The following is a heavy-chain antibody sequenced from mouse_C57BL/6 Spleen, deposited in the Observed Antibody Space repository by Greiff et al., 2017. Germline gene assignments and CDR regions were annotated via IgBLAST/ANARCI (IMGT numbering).Heavy chain of an antibody. Sequence: EVQGVESGGDLVKPGGSLKLSCAASGFTFSSYGMSWVRQTPDKRLEWVATISSGGSYTYYPDSVKGRFTISRDNAKNTLYLQMSSLKSEDTAMYYCARGIITTVVAPLDYWGQGTSVTVSS. V-gene: IGHV5-6*01. J-gene: IGHJ4*01. D-gene: IGHD1-1*01. CDR3: ARGIITTVVAPLDY. CDR2: ISSGGSYT. CDR1: GFTFSSYG.